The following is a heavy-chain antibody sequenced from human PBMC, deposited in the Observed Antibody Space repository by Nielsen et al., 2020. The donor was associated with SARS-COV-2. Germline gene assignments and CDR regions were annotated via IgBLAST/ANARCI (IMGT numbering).Heavy chain of an antibody. Sequence: SETLSLTCTVSGASISSGGYFWSWIRQHPGKGLEWIGYIYFTGRTSYNPSLKSRVAMPVDTSKNQFSLDLKSVTAADTAVYYCAREASGYDHYKYGMDVWGLGATVTVSS. CDR2: IYFTGRT. J-gene: IGHJ6*02. CDR1: GASISSGGYF. D-gene: IGHD5-12*01. V-gene: IGHV4-31*03. CDR3: AREASGYDHYKYGMDV.